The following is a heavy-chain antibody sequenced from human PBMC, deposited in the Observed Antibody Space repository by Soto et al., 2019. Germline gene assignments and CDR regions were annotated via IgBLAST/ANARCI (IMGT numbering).Heavy chain of an antibody. D-gene: IGHD3-16*02. Sequence: SETLSLTCTVSGGSISSYYWSWIRQPPGKGLEWIGYIYYSGSTNYNPSLKSRVTISVDTSKNQFSLKLSSVTAADTAVYYCASADYDTIWRCYRSFVYWRPATLVTV. V-gene: IGHV4-59*01. CDR2: IYYSGST. CDR1: GGSISSYY. CDR3: ASADYDTIWRCYRSFVY. J-gene: IGHJ4*02.